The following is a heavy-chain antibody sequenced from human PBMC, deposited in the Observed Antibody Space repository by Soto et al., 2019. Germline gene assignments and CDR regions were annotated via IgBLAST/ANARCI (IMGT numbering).Heavy chain of an antibody. CDR3: ARNSSPGGMDV. V-gene: IGHV3-53*01. J-gene: IGHJ6*02. CDR2: ISSGDDT. D-gene: IGHD6-13*01. Sequence: LRLSCAASGFIVSSSYMSWVRQAPGKGLEWVSVISSGDDTYYADSMRGRFTISRDNSKNEVYLQMDNLRAEDTAVYYCARNSSPGGMDVWGQGTTVTVSS. CDR1: GFIVSSSY.